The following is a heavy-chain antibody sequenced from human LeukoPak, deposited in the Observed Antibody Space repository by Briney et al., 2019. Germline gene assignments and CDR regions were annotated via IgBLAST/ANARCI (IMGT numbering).Heavy chain of an antibody. CDR3: ARLPAPALDFWSYYWYFDL. J-gene: IGHJ2*01. CDR1: GFTFSSYW. D-gene: IGHD3-3*01. Sequence: GGSLRLSCAASGFTFSSYWMNWVRQAPGKGLEWVANIKQDGSEKYYVDSVKGRFTISRDNAKNSLYLQMNSLRAEDTAVYYCARLPAPALDFWSYYWYFDLWGRGTLVTVSS. CDR2: IKQDGSEK. V-gene: IGHV3-7*01.